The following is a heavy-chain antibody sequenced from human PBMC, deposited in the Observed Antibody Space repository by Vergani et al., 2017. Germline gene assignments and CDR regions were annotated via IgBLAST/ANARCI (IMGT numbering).Heavy chain of an antibody. J-gene: IGHJ5*02. Sequence: QLQLQESGPGLVQPSATLSLTFSVSGASIRSSNYYWGWIRQPPGKGLEWIASIYYSGSTYYNPSLKSRVTISVDTSKNQFSLKLSSVTAADTAVYFCARHSTVEWLVKLGWIDPWGQGILVTVSS. CDR1: GASIRSSNYY. D-gene: IGHD6-19*01. CDR2: IYYSGST. CDR3: ARHSTVEWLVKLGWIDP. V-gene: IGHV4-39*01.